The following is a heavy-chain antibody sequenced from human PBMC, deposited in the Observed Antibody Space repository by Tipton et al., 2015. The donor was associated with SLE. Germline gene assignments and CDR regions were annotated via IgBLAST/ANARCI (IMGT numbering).Heavy chain of an antibody. Sequence: TLSLTCAVSGDSLDSSESYWAWIRQPPGKGLEWIGSFYSGGSIYYTPSLESRVTASIDTSKNHLSLTLTSVTAADTAVYYCARPNSGSYYRPDYDYYGLSDWGPGTAVSVSS. J-gene: IGHJ6*02. CDR3: ARPNSGSYYRPDYDYYGLSD. V-gene: IGHV4-39*07. D-gene: IGHD1-26*01. CDR1: GDSLDSSESY. CDR2: FYSGGSI.